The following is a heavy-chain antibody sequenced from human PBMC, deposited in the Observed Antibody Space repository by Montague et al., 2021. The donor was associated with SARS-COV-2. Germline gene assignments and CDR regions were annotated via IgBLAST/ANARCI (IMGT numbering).Heavy chain of an antibody. CDR1: GFSLRSDDEG. V-gene: IGHV2-5*01. CDR2: IYWNGDK. D-gene: IGHD3-10*01. J-gene: IGHJ4*03. Sequence: PALVKPTQTLTLTCTFSGFSLRSDDEGVAWIRQSPGQALEWLAVIYWNGDKRYSPSLQRRLTITKDTSENQVVLTMTNMDPVDTATYYCAHRGMIRGLIFDYWGHGTLVTVSS. CDR3: AHRGMIRGLIFDY.